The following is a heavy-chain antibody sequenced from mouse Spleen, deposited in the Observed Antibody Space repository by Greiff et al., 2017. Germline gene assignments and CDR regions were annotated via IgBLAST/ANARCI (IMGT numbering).Heavy chain of an antibody. CDR1: GFSLTGYG. V-gene: IGHV2-6-7*01. J-gene: IGHJ4*01. CDR2: IWGDGST. Sequence: VQLQQSGPGLVAPSQSLSITCTVSGFSLTGYGVNWVRQPPGKGLEWLGMIWGDGSTDYNSALKSRLSISKDNSKSQVFLKMNSLQTDDTARYYCARGNKILWLRGGHYYAMDYWGQGTSVTVSS. CDR3: ARGNKILWLRGGHYYAMDY. D-gene: IGHD2-2*01.